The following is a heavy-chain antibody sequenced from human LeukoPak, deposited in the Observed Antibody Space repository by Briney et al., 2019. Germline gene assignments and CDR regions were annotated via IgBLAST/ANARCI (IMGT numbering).Heavy chain of an antibody. CDR1: GFTFSNYW. D-gene: IGHD3-22*01. CDR2: IKQDGSEK. V-gene: IGHV3-7*04. J-gene: IGHJ4*02. CDR3: ARVFRPYYYDSSGYYYFDY. Sequence: GGSLRLSCAASGFTFSNYWMHWVRQAPGKGLEWVANIKQDGSEKYYVDSVKGRFTISRDNAKNSLYLQMNSLRAEDTAVYYCARVFRPYYYDSSGYYYFDYWGQGTLVTVSS.